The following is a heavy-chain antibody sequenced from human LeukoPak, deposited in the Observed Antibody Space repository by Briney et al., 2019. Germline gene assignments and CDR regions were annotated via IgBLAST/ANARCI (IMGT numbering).Heavy chain of an antibody. J-gene: IGHJ4*02. CDR3: AKDIGYYYDSSKTGN. CDR2: ISGSGGST. V-gene: IGHV3-23*01. D-gene: IGHD3-22*01. Sequence: AGSLRLSCAASGFTFSSYAMSWVRQAPGKGLEWVSAISGSGGSTYYADSVKGRFTISRDNSKNTLYLQMNSLRAEDTAVYYCAKDIGYYYDSSKTGNWGQGTLVTVSS. CDR1: GFTFSSYA.